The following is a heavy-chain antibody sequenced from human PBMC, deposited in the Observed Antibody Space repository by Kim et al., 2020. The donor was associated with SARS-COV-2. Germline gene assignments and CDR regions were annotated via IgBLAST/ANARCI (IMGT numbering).Heavy chain of an antibody. CDR1: GFTFSSYA. J-gene: IGHJ3*02. D-gene: IGHD1-7*01. Sequence: GGSLRLSCAASGFTFSSYAMHWVRQAPGKGLEWVAVISYDGSNKYYADSVKGRFTISRDNSKNTLYLQMNSLRAEDTAVYYCARDHRYNWNLDAFDIWG. CDR2: ISYDGSNK. CDR3: ARDHRYNWNLDAFDI. V-gene: IGHV3-30-3*01.